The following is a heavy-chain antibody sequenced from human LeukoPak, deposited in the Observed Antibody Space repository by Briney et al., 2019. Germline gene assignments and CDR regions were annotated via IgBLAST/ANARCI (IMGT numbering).Heavy chain of an antibody. CDR2: ISVSGTTI. J-gene: IGHJ4*02. CDR3: AKDVKMFRGPMIMRHFDY. V-gene: IGHV3-48*03. Sequence: GGSLRLSCAASGFTFSDYEMNWVRQAPGKGLEWLSHISVSGTTIHYADSVKGRFTISRDNAKNSLYLQMNSLRAEDTAVYFCAKDVKMFRGPMIMRHFDYWGQGSLVTVSS. D-gene: IGHD3-10*01. CDR1: GFTFSDYE.